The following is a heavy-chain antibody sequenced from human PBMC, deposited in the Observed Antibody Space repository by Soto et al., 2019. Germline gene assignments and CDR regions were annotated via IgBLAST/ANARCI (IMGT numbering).Heavy chain of an antibody. CDR2: ISGSGDSA. CDR3: AKAYSSGPDYYYNMDV. D-gene: IGHD6-25*01. CDR1: GFMFSSYA. J-gene: IGHJ6*03. V-gene: IGHV3-23*01. Sequence: EVQLLESGGGLVQPGGSLRVSCEASGFMFSSYALSWVRQAPGKGLEWVSGISGSGDSAYHADSVKGRFTISRDDSKNTLYLQMNSLPVEDTAVYYCAKAYSSGPDYYYNMDVWGKGTTVTVSS.